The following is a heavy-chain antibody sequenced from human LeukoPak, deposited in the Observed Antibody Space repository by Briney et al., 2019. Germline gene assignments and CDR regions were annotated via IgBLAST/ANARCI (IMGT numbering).Heavy chain of an antibody. D-gene: IGHD3-3*01. CDR2: IREDGSEK. Sequence: GGSLRLSCAASGFTFSSYWMTWVRQAPGEGLEWVANIREDGSEKYYVDSVKGRFTVSRDNAKNSLYLQVNSLRAEDTAVYYCARLNYDFWSGVWEGYYMDVWGKGTTVTVSS. CDR3: ARLNYDFWSGVWEGYYMDV. CDR1: GFTFSSYW. V-gene: IGHV3-7*01. J-gene: IGHJ6*03.